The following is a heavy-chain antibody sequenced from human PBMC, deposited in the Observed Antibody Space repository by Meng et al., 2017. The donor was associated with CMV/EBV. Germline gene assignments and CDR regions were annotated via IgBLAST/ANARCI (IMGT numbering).Heavy chain of an antibody. J-gene: IGHJ4*02. CDR1: GFSVSSSVVG. CDR2: SYWDDDK. Sequence: QGTLKEVWPTLANPTLTLTLTCTFSGFSVSSSVVGVGWIRQPPGKALEWLALSYWDDDKRYSPSLKSRLTITKDTSKNQVVLTMTNMDPVDTATYYCAHHADIAAAGSYYYWGQGTLVTVSS. CDR3: AHHADIAAAGSYYY. D-gene: IGHD6-13*01. V-gene: IGHV2-5*02.